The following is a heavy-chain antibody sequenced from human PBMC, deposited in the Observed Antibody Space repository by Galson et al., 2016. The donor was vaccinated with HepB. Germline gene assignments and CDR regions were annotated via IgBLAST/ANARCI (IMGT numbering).Heavy chain of an antibody. D-gene: IGHD2-2*01. V-gene: IGHV3-30*03. CDR2: LSYDGNNK. CDR3: AREIVAVDRYYYGMDV. J-gene: IGHJ6*02. Sequence: LRLSCAASGFTFSKYAMHWVRQAPGKGLEWVSFLSYDGNNKKYVNSVKGRFTISRDNSKNTLYLQMYSLTVEDTAVYYCAREIVAVDRYYYGMDVWAKGPRSPSR. CDR1: GFTFSKYA.